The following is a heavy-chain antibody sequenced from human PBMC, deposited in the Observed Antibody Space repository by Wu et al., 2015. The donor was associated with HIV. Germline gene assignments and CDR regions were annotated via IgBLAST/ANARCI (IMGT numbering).Heavy chain of an antibody. CDR1: GGTFNTYT. CDR3: TRRQQLLDQ. CDR2: ILPIYGTT. V-gene: IGHV1-69*13. Sequence: QVQLQQSGAELKRPGSSVKISCRAFGGTFNTYTINWVRQGPGQGLEWMGRILPIYGTTDYAQKFRDRVKISADESTNTAYMEIRGLKSDDTALYYCTRRQQLLDQWGQGTLVTVS. J-gene: IGHJ4*02. D-gene: IGHD6-13*01.